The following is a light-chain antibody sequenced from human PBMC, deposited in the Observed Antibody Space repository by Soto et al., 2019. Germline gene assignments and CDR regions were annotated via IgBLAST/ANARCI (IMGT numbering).Light chain of an antibody. CDR3: QQFRCFPIT. V-gene: IGKV1D-16*01. Sequence: DIQMTQTPSSLSASVGDRVTITCRASQDIGSHLAWYQQKPEKAPKSLIYFASTLQSWVPSRFSASGSGTDFTLTISSLQPEDFATYYCQQFRCFPITFGQGTRLEIK. J-gene: IGKJ5*01. CDR1: QDIGSH. CDR2: FAS.